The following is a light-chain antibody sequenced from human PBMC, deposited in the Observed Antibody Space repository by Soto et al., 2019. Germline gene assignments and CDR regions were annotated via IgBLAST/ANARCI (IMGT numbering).Light chain of an antibody. Sequence: QSVLTQPASVSGSPGQSITISCTGTSSDVGSYNLVSWYQQHPGKAPKLMIYEVSKRPSGVSNRFSGSKSGNTASLTISWLQAEDEADYYCCSYAGSSFYVFGTGTKLTVL. V-gene: IGLV2-23*02. CDR1: SSDVGSYNL. CDR3: CSYAGSSFYV. J-gene: IGLJ1*01. CDR2: EVS.